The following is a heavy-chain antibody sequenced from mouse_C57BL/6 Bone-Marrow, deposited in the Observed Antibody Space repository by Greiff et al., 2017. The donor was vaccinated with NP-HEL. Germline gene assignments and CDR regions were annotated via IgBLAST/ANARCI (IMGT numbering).Heavy chain of an antibody. CDR2: IWWDDDK. CDR3: ARSLTTVVAEWYFDV. J-gene: IGHJ1*03. CDR1: GFSLSTFGMG. Sequence: QVTLKESGPGILQPSQTLSLTCSFSGFSLSTFGMGVGWIRQPSGKGLEWLAHIWWDDDKYYNPALKSRLTISKDTSKNQVFLKSANVDTADTATYYCARSLTTVVAEWYFDVWGTGTTVTVSS. V-gene: IGHV8-8*01. D-gene: IGHD1-1*01.